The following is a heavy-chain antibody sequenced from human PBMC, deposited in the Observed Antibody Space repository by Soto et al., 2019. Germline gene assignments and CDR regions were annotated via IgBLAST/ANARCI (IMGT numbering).Heavy chain of an antibody. V-gene: IGHV1-69*13. CDR1: GGTFSSCA. CDR3: ARVVPDNIVLMVYAMNYYGMDV. J-gene: IGHJ6*02. Sequence: SVKVSCKASGGTFSSCAISWVRQAPGQGLEWMGGIIPIFGTANYAQKFQGRVTITADESTSTAYMELSSLRSEDTAVYYCARVVPDNIVLMVYAMNYYGMDVWGQGTTVTASS. CDR2: IIPIFGTA. D-gene: IGHD2-8*01.